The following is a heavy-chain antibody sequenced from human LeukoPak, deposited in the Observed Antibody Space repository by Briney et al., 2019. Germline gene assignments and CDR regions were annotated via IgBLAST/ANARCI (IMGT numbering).Heavy chain of an antibody. CDR1: GGSFSGYY. CDR3: ARIEDVTRGYNHAYYFDY. Sequence: SETLSLTCAVYGGSFSGYYWSWIRQPPGKGLEWIGEINHSGSTNYNPSLKSRVTMSIDTSKKLFSLKLRTATAADTAVYYCARIEDVTRGYNHAYYFDYWGQGTLVTVSS. CDR2: INHSGST. D-gene: IGHD5-18*01. J-gene: IGHJ4*02. V-gene: IGHV4-34*01.